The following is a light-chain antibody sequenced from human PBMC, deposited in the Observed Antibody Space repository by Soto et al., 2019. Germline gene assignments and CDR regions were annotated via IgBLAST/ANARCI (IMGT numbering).Light chain of an antibody. CDR1: NSDLGTYNL. V-gene: IGLV2-23*02. Sequence: QSALTQPASVSGSPGQSITISCTGTNSDLGTYNLVSWYQQHPGKAPKTIIYEVTKRPSGVSKRFSGSKSGNTASLTISGLQAEDEADYYCCSYVGSNIFYVFGTGTKPTVL. CDR2: EVT. J-gene: IGLJ1*01. CDR3: CSYVGSNIFYV.